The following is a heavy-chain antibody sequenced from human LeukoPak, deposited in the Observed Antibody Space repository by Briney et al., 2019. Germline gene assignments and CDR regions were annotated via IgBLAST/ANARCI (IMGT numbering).Heavy chain of an antibody. V-gene: IGHV4-59*01. D-gene: IGHD6-6*01. CDR1: GCSISTYY. CDR3: TRTYSSSSIDY. Sequence: SETLSLTCTVSGCSISTYYWSWIRQPPGKGLEWLGYIFYTGSTNYNPSLKSRVTMSIDTSKNQFSLKLSSVTAADTAVYYCTRTYSSSSIDYWGQGDLVTVSS. J-gene: IGHJ4*02. CDR2: IFYTGST.